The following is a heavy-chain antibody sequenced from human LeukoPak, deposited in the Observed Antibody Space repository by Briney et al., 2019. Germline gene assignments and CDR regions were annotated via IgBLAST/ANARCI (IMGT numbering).Heavy chain of an antibody. CDR1: GGSISSSSYY. CDR3: ARLYGSGSYYPFDY. V-gene: IGHV4-39*01. D-gene: IGHD3-10*01. J-gene: IGHJ4*02. Sequence: SETLSLTCTVSGGSISSSSYYWGWIRQPPGKGLEWIGSIYYSGSTYYNPFLKSRVTISVDTSKNQFSLKLSSVTAADTAVYYCARLYGSGSYYPFDYWGQGTLVTVSS. CDR2: IYYSGST.